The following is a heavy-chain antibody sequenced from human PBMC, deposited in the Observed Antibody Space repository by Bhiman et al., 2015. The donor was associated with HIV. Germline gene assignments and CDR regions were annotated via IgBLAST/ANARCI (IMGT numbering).Heavy chain of an antibody. CDR3: ARGAGITMIIETNWYFDL. CDR1: EFTFSTYD. Sequence: EVQLVESGGDLVQPGESVRLSCVASEFTFSTYDMHWVRQGAGKSLEWVAAIGTAGDTFYSGSVKGRFTISRDNAKNSLYLQMNSLRAEDTAVYYCARGAGITMIIETNWYFDLWGRGTLVTVSS. CDR2: IGTAGDT. D-gene: IGHD3-22*01. V-gene: IGHV3-13*01. J-gene: IGHJ2*01.